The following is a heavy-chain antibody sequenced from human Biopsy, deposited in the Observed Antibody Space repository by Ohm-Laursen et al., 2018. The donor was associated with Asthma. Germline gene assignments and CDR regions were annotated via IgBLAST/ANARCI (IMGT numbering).Heavy chain of an antibody. CDR2: ISTASSFI. V-gene: IGHV3-21*01. J-gene: IGHJ1*01. CDR3: ARIGPEWELPGREYSLHH. D-gene: IGHD1-26*01. Sequence: SLRLSCAASGFTFSSYAMSRVRQPPGKGLEWVASISTASSFIYYADSVRGRFTTSRDNARNSVYLQMNSLRAEDTALYYCARIGPEWELPGREYSLHHWGEGTLVTVSS. CDR1: GFTFSSYA.